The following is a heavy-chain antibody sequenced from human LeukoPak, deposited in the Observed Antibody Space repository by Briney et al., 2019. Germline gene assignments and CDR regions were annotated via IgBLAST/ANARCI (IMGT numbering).Heavy chain of an antibody. D-gene: IGHD2-15*01. CDR3: ARDFSANYFDY. Sequence: PSETLSLTCTVSGGSISSGGYYWSWIRQHPGKGLEWIGYIYYSGSTYYNPSLKSRVTISVDTSKNQFSLKLSSVTAADTAVYYCARDFSANYFDYWGQGTLVTVSS. CDR1: GGSISSGGYY. CDR2: IYYSGST. V-gene: IGHV4-31*03. J-gene: IGHJ4*02.